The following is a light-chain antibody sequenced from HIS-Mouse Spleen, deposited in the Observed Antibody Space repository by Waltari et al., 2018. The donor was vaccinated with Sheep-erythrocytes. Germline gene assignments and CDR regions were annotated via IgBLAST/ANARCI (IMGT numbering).Light chain of an antibody. CDR3: QAWDSSTVV. CDR2: QDS. J-gene: IGLJ2*01. CDR1: KLGDKY. Sequence: SYELTQQPSVSVSPGQTASITCSGDKLGDKYACWYQQKPGQSHVLVIYQDSKRPSRIPERFSGSNSGNTATLTISGTQAMDEADYYCQAWDSSTVVFVGGTKLTVL. V-gene: IGLV3-1*01.